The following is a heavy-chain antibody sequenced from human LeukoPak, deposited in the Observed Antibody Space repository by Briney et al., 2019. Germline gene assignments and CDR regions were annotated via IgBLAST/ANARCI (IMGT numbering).Heavy chain of an antibody. Sequence: SETLSLTCTVSGGSISSYYWSWIRQPPGKGLEWIGYIYYSGSTNYNPSLKSRVTISVDTSKNQFSLKLSSVTAADTAVYYCARDGWGAVAGTSDYWGQGTLVTVSS. CDR1: GGSISSYY. J-gene: IGHJ4*02. CDR3: ARDGWGAVAGTSDY. V-gene: IGHV4-59*12. D-gene: IGHD6-19*01. CDR2: IYYSGST.